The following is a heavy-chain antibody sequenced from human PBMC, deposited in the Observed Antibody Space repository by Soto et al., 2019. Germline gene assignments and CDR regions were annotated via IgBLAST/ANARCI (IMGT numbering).Heavy chain of an antibody. V-gene: IGHV1-18*01. CDR3: ARALYWSGGSCYFDY. Sequence: QVQLVQSGAEVVKPGASVRVSCKTSGHTFTSYGFTWVRQAPGQGLEWMGWISAYNGNTNYAQKFQGRVTMTTDTSTSTAYMELRSLRSDDTAVYYCARALYWSGGSCYFDYWGQGTLVTVSS. J-gene: IGHJ4*02. CDR2: ISAYNGNT. CDR1: GHTFTSYG. D-gene: IGHD2-15*01.